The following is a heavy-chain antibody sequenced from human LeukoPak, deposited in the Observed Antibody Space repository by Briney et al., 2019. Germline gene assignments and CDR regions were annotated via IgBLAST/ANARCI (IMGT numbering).Heavy chain of an antibody. J-gene: IGHJ3*02. CDR1: GGSITSGAYS. Sequence: SEALSLTCAVSGGSITSGAYSWRWIRQPPGTGLDWIGYIYYSGSTYYNPSLKSRVTTSIDRSKNQFSLKLSSVTAADTAVYYCAREVGYAVRAFDIWGQGTMVTVSS. V-gene: IGHV4-30-2*01. CDR2: IYYSGST. D-gene: IGHD5-12*01. CDR3: AREVGYAVRAFDI.